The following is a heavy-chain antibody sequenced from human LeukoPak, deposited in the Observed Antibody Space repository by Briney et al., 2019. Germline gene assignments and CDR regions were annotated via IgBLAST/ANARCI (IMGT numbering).Heavy chain of an antibody. CDR3: ARVYSWPPAIDY. J-gene: IGHJ4*02. Sequence: GGSLRLSCAASGFTFSSYSMNWVRQAPGKGLEWVSSISSSSSYIYYADSVKGRFTISRDNAKNSLYLQMNSLRAEDAAVYYCARVYSWPPAIDYWGQGTLVTVSS. V-gene: IGHV3-21*01. CDR1: GFTFSSYS. CDR2: ISSSSSYI. D-gene: IGHD2-15*01.